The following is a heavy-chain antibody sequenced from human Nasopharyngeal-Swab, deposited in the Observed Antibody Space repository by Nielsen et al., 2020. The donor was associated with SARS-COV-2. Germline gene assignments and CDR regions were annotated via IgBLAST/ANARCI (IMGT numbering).Heavy chain of an antibody. J-gene: IGHJ3*01. D-gene: IGHD1-1*01. V-gene: IGHV3-7*01. CDR2: INEDGSEQ. CDR1: GFKFSSSW. Sequence: GESLKISCAAASGFKFSSSWMTWVRQAPGKAPEWVANINEDGSEQYYVDSLRGRFTISRDNARNSLYLQMNSLGAEDTAVYYCASPGKQQLFQDYAFDFWGPGTLVTVSS. CDR3: ASPGKQQLFQDYAFDF.